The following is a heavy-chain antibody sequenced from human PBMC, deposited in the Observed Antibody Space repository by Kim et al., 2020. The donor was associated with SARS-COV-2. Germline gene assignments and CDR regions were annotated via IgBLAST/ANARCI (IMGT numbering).Heavy chain of an antibody. D-gene: IGHD1-1*01. J-gene: IGHJ4*02. CDR1: DGSLTSRDYY. Sequence: SETLSLTCSVSDGSLTSRDYYWGWIRQPPGKGLEYIGAVFYGGTTHYNPSLRGRVIISVDTSKNQFSLNVNYVTATDTAVYYCARYQSGTMFASWGRGTLLTVS. CDR2: VFYGGTT. V-gene: IGHV4-39*01. CDR3: ARYQSGTMFAS.